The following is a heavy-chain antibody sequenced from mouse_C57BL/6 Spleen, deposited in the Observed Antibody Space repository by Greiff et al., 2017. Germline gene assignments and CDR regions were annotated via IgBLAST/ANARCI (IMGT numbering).Heavy chain of an antibody. Sequence: VMLVESGPGLVAPSQSLSITCNVSGFSLTSYGVSWVSQPPGKGLEWLGVIWGDGSTHYHSALISRLSISKDNSKSQVFLKLNSLQTDDTATYYCAKKGRDDGYYSLAYWGQGTLVTVSA. V-gene: IGHV2-3*01. CDR1: GFSLTSYG. CDR2: IWGDGST. D-gene: IGHD2-3*01. J-gene: IGHJ3*01. CDR3: AKKGRDDGYYSLAY.